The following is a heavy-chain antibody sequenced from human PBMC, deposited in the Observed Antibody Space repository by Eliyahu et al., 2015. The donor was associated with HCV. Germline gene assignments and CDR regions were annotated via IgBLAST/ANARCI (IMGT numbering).Heavy chain of an antibody. CDR2: IHYSGST. Sequence: QVQLQESGPGLVKPSXTLSXTCXVSGGXIXTXXXSWIRQPPGKGLEWIGYIHYSGSTNYNPSLKSRVTISLDTSRNQFSLNLTSVTAADTAMYYCASGGGGIAVTGTGGWFDPWGQGTLVTVSS. CDR1: GGXIXTXX. CDR3: ASGGGGIAVTGTGGWFDP. V-gene: IGHV4-59*01. J-gene: IGHJ5*02. D-gene: IGHD6-19*01.